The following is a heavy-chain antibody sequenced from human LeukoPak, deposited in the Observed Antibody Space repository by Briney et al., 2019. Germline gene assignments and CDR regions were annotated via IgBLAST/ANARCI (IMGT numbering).Heavy chain of an antibody. D-gene: IGHD3-16*01. V-gene: IGHV3-30*04. Sequence: PGKSLRLSCVGAGFVFSNHVIHWVRQAPGQGLEWVSMISYDGSGKHYADSVGGRLTISRDNSKNTVYLQMDSLTAEDTAICYCARDLWGLAVAGAGKDVWGQGTTVTVSS. CDR3: ARDLWGLAVAGAGKDV. CDR2: ISYDGSGK. J-gene: IGHJ6*02. CDR1: GFVFSNHV.